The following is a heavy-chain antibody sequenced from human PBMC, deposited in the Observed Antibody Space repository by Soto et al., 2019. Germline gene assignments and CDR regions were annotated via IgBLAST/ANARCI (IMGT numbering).Heavy chain of an antibody. CDR3: AHSGRYNWNYDY. D-gene: IGHD1-7*01. J-gene: IGHJ4*02. Sequence: SGPTLVNPTQTLTLTCSFSGFSLSTSGEGVGWISQPPGKALEWLALIYWNDDKRYSPSLQSRLAITKDTSKNQVVLTLTNVDPVDTATYYCAHSGRYNWNYDYWGQGSPVTVSS. CDR1: GFSLSTSGEG. CDR2: IYWNDDK. V-gene: IGHV2-5*01.